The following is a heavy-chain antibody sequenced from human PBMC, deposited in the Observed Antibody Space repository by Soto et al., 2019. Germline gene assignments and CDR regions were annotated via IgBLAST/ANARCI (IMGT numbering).Heavy chain of an antibody. D-gene: IGHD3-22*01. J-gene: IGHJ3*02. CDR3: ARDPRGDYYDSSGFDAFDI. CDR2: IIPIFGTA. CDR1: GGTFSSYA. Sequence: SVKVSCKASGGTFSSYAISWVRQAPGQGLEWMGGIIPIFGTANYAQKFQGRVTITADESTSTAYMELSSLRSEDTAVYYCARDPRGDYYDSSGFDAFDIWGQGTVVTVSS. V-gene: IGHV1-69*13.